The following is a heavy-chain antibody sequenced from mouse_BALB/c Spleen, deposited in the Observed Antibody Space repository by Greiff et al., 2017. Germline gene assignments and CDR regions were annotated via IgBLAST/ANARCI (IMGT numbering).Heavy chain of an antibody. CDR3: ARDRASMVTTMDY. J-gene: IGHJ4*01. CDR2: IWAGGST. Sequence: QVQLKESGPGLVAPSQSLSITCTVSGFSLTSYGVHWVRQPPGKGLEWLGVIWAGGSTNYNSALMSRLSISKDNSKSQVFLKMNSLQTDDTAMYYCARDRASMVTTMDYWGQGTSVTVSS. D-gene: IGHD2-10*02. V-gene: IGHV2-9*02. CDR1: GFSLTSYG.